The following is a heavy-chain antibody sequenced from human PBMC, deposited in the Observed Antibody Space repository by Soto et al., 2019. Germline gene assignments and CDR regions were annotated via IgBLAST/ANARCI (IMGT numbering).Heavy chain of an antibody. J-gene: IGHJ5*02. CDR1: GGSISSGGYY. CDR3: ARTRGVHYYDSSETNWFDP. CDR2: IYYSGST. V-gene: IGHV4-31*03. Sequence: PSETLSLTCTVSGGSISSGGYYWSWIRQHPGKGLEWIGYIYYSGSTYYNPSLKSRVTISVDTSKNQFSLKLSSVTAADTAVYYCARTRGVHYYDSSETNWFDPWGQGTLVTSPQ. D-gene: IGHD3-22*01.